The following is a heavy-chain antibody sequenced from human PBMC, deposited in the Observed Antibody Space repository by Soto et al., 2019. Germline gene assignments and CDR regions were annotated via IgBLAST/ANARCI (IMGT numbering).Heavy chain of an antibody. CDR3: ASFYCSGGSCHPPDY. J-gene: IGHJ4*02. CDR1: GVTFSSYA. V-gene: IGHV1-69*06. Sequence: SVRVSCKASGVTFSSYAISWVRPAPGQGLEWMGGLIPIFGTANYAQKFQGRVTITADKSNSTAYIELSSLRSEDTAVYYCASFYCSGGSCHPPDYWAQGTLVPVSS. D-gene: IGHD2-15*01. CDR2: LIPIFGTA.